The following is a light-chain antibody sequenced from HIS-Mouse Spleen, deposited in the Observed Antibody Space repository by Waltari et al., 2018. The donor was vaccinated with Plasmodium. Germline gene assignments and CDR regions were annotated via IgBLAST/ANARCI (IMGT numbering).Light chain of an antibody. Sequence: AIQLTQSPTSLSASVGARVTITCRASQRISSALAWYQQKPGKAPKLLLYDASSLESGVPSRFSGSGSGTDFTLTISSLQPEDFATYYCQQFNSYPLTFGGGTKVEIK. J-gene: IGKJ4*01. CDR2: DAS. CDR1: QRISSA. V-gene: IGKV1-13*02. CDR3: QQFNSYPLT.